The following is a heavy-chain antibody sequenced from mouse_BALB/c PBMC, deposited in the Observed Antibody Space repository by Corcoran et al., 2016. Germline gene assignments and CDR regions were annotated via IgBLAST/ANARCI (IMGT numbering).Heavy chain of an antibody. Sequence: EVQLQQSGPELVKPGASVKMSCKASGYTFTSYVMHWVKQKPGQGLEWIGYINPYNDGTKYNEKFKGKATLTSEKSSSTAYMELSSLTSEDSAVYYCARYRYENAMDYWGQGTSGTVSS. V-gene: IGHV1S136*01. J-gene: IGHJ4*01. CDR3: ARYRYENAMDY. D-gene: IGHD2-14*01. CDR1: GYTFTSYV. CDR2: INPYNDGT.